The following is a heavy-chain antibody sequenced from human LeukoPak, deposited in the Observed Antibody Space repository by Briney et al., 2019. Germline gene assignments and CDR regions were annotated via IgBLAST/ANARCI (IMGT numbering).Heavy chain of an antibody. CDR1: GYTFTSYG. Sequence: ASVKLSCKASGYTFTSYGISWVRQAPAPGLEWMGWISAYNGNTNYAQKLQGRVPMTTDRSISTAYMELRSLSSDEKAVYYCARDGRSGYDILTGYYVYPDAFDIWGQGTMVTVSS. V-gene: IGHV1-18*01. D-gene: IGHD3-9*01. J-gene: IGHJ3*02. CDR2: ISAYNGNT. CDR3: ARDGRSGYDILTGYYVYPDAFDI.